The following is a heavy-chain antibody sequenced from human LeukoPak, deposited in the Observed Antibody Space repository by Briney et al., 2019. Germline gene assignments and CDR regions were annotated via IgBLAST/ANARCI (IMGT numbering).Heavy chain of an antibody. CDR3: ARFAQSQLPPSGYYLYMAV. Sequence: SETLSLTCSVSGGSISGYYWNWIRQPPGKRLEFIGYIYYSGSTNYNPSLKSRVTISVDTSKNQFSLKLSSVTAADTAVYYWARFAQSQLPPSGYYLYMAVGAKGPPAPVS. D-gene: IGHD1-1*01. CDR2: IYYSGST. V-gene: IGHV4-59*01. CDR1: GGSISGYY. J-gene: IGHJ6*03.